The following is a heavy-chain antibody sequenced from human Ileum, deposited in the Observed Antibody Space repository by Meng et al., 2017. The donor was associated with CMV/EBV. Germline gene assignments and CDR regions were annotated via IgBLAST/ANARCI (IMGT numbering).Heavy chain of an antibody. Sequence: GESLKISCAASGFSFSRYWMTWVRLAPGKGLEWVANMRQDGSERYYVDSVKGRFTISRDNAKNSLYLQMNRLRAEDTAVYYCARELLSSTWLLDYWGQGTLVTVSS. D-gene: IGHD6-13*01. CDR3: ARELLSSTWLLDY. V-gene: IGHV3-7*01. J-gene: IGHJ4*02. CDR2: MRQDGSER. CDR1: GFSFSRYW.